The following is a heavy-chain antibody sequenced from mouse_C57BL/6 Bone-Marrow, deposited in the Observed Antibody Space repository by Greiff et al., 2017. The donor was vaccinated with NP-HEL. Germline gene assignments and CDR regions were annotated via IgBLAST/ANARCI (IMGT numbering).Heavy chain of an antibody. CDR3: ATAVVAPSYAMDY. J-gene: IGHJ4*01. CDR2: INPNYGTT. V-gene: IGHV1-39*01. Sequence: EVQLQQSGPELVKPGASVKISCKASGYSFTDYNMNWVKQSNGKSLEWIGVINPNYGTTSYNQKFKGKATLTVDQSSSTDYMQLNSLTSEDSAVYYSATAVVAPSYAMDYWGQGTSVTVSS. D-gene: IGHD1-1*01. CDR1: GYSFTDYN.